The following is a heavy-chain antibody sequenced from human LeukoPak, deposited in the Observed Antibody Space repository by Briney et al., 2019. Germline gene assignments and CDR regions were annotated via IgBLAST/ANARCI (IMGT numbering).Heavy chain of an antibody. CDR2: ISGSGGST. D-gene: IGHD1-26*01. V-gene: IGHV3-23*01. Sequence: QPGGSLRLSCAASGFTFSSYAMHWVRQAPGKGLEWVSAISGSGGSTYYADSVKGRFTISRDNSKNTLYLQMNSLRAEDTAVYYCAKEPPPYSGSYVIFFDYWGQGTLVTVSS. CDR1: GFTFSSYA. J-gene: IGHJ4*02. CDR3: AKEPPPYSGSYVIFFDY.